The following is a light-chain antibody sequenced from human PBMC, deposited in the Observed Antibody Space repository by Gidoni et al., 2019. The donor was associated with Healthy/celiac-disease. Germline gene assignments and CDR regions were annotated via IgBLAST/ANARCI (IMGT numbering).Light chain of an antibody. J-gene: IGLJ2*01. V-gene: IGLV3-19*01. Sequence: SSELTQDPAVSVALGQTVRITCQGDSLRSYYASWYQQKPGQAPVLVIYGKNNRPSGIPDQFSGSSSGNTASLTITGAQAEDEADYYCNSRDSSGNPDVVFGGGTKLTVL. CDR3: NSRDSSGNPDVV. CDR2: GKN. CDR1: SLRSYY.